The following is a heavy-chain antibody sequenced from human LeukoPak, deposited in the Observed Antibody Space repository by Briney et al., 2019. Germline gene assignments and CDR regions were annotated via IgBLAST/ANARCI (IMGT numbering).Heavy chain of an antibody. CDR1: GGSFSGYY. CDR3: ARAYSYGTRVYGY. V-gene: IGHV4-34*01. Sequence: SETLSLTCAVYGGSFSGYYWSWIRQPPGKGLEWIGEINHSGSTNYNPSLKSQVTISVDTSKNQFSLKLSSVTAADTAVYYCARAYSYGTRVYGYWGQGTLVTVSS. CDR2: INHSGST. D-gene: IGHD5-18*01. J-gene: IGHJ4*02.